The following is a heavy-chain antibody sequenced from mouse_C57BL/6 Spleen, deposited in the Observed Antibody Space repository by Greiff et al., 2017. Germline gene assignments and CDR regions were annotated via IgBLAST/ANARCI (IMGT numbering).Heavy chain of an antibody. Sequence: VKLQESGPELVKPGASVKISCKASGYAFSSSWMNWVKQRPGKGLEWIGRIYPGDGDTNYNGKFKGKATLTADKSSSTAYMQLSSLTSEDSAVYFCARSHYYGSSSWFAYWGQGTLVTVSA. V-gene: IGHV1-82*01. CDR2: IYPGDGDT. CDR1: GYAFSSSW. CDR3: ARSHYYGSSSWFAY. D-gene: IGHD1-1*01. J-gene: IGHJ3*01.